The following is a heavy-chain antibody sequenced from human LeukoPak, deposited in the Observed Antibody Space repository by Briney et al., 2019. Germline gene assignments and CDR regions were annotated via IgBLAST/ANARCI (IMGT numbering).Heavy chain of an antibody. Sequence: QPGGSLRLSCAASGFTFSNDWMHWVRQAPGKGLVWVSRINTDGSTTTYADSVKGRFTISRDNAKNTLYLQMNSLRAEDTAVYYCARGRGGSYHYWGQGTLVTVSS. V-gene: IGHV3-74*01. CDR2: INTDGSTT. J-gene: IGHJ4*02. CDR3: ARGRGGSYHY. CDR1: GFTFSNDW. D-gene: IGHD1-26*01.